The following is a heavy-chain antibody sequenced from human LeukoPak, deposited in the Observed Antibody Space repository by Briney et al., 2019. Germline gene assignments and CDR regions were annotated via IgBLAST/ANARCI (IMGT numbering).Heavy chain of an antibody. CDR3: AREHSSSWYTTHFDY. CDR1: GGTFSSYA. V-gene: IGHV1-69*13. D-gene: IGHD6-13*01. J-gene: IGHJ4*02. Sequence: SVKVSCKASGGTFSSYAISWVRQAPGQGLEWMGGIIPIFGTANYAQKFQGRVTITANESTSTAYMELSSLRSEDTAVYYCAREHSSSWYTTHFDYWGQGTLVTVSS. CDR2: IIPIFGTA.